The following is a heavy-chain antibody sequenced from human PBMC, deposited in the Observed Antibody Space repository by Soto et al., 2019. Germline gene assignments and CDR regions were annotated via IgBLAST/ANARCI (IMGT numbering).Heavy chain of an antibody. D-gene: IGHD3-22*01. CDR1: GGSITSYY. CDR2: IYYSGAT. CDR3: ARNTYYDSTGTFDY. Sequence: SSETLSLTCTVSGGSITSYYWSWIRQPPGKELEWIGYIYYSGATNYNPSLKSRVTISVDTSKNQFSLRLGSVTAADTAVYYCARNTYYDSTGTFDYWGKGTLVTVSS. V-gene: IGHV4-59*01. J-gene: IGHJ4*02.